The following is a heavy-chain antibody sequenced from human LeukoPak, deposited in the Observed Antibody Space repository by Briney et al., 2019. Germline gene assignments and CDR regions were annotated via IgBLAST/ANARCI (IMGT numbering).Heavy chain of an antibody. CDR2: ISSSSSYI. D-gene: IGHD6-6*01. CDR3: ARVSSIYYEWIAADDAFDI. V-gene: IGHV3-21*01. J-gene: IGHJ3*02. CDR1: GFTFSSYS. Sequence: PGGSLRLSCAASGFTFSSYSMNWVRQAPGKGLEWVSSISSSSSYIYYADSVKGRFTISRDNAKNSLYLQMNSLRAEDTAVYYCARVSSIYYEWIAADDAFDIWGQGTMVTVSS.